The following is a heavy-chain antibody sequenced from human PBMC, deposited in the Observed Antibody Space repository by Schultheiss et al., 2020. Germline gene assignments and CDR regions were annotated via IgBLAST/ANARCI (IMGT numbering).Heavy chain of an antibody. CDR2: SSGSDGST. CDR1: GFTFSSYA. J-gene: IGHJ2*01. CDR3: ARDLAGTGPAGFCDL. V-gene: IGHV3-23*01. D-gene: IGHD6-19*01. Sequence: GGSLRLSCAASGFTFSSYAMSWVRQAPGRGLEWVSASSGSDGSTYFADSVKGRFTISRDSSKNTVYLQMNSLRAEDTAIYYCARDLAGTGPAGFCDLWGRGTLVNVSS.